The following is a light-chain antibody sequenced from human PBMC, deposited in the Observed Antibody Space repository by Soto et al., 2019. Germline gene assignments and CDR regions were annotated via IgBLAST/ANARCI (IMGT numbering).Light chain of an antibody. V-gene: IGKV4-1*01. CDR1: QSVLYSSNNKNY. CDR3: QQYYRTPQT. J-gene: IGKJ2*01. CDR2: WAS. Sequence: DIVMTQSPDSLAVSLGERATINCKSSQSVLYSSNNKNYLAWYQQKPGQPPKLLIDWASARESGVPDRFSGSGSGTDFTLTISSLQAEDVAVYYCQQYYRTPQTFGQGTKLEIK.